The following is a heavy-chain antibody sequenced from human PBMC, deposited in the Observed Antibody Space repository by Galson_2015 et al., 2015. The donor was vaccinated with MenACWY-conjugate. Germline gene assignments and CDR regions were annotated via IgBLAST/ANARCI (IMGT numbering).Heavy chain of an antibody. Sequence: SLRLSCAASGFTFSSYWMSWVRQAPGKGLEWVASIKQDGSEKYYVDSVKGRFTISRDNAKNSLYLQRNSLRAEDTAVYYCARDFHYYDSSGYYYFAYWGQGTLVTVSS. CDR3: ARDFHYYDSSGYYYFAY. V-gene: IGHV3-7*03. J-gene: IGHJ4*02. D-gene: IGHD3-22*01. CDR2: IKQDGSEK. CDR1: GFTFSSYW.